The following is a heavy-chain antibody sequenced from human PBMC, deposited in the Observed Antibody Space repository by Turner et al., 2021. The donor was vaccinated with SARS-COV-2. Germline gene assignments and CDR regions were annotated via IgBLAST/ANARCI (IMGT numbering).Heavy chain of an antibody. CDR3: AKGDTAMVPYNWFDP. V-gene: IGHV3-23*01. D-gene: IGHD5-18*01. CDR1: GFTFDNVD. Sequence: EVQLLQSGGGTVQPGRAHRLSCAASGFTFDNVDMSWARQAPGKGLEWASGISGSGSRTYYADSVKGRFVISRDNSKSTLFLQMDNLRADDTAVYFCAKGDTAMVPYNWFDPWGQGTLVTVSS. CDR2: ISGSGSRT. J-gene: IGHJ5*02.